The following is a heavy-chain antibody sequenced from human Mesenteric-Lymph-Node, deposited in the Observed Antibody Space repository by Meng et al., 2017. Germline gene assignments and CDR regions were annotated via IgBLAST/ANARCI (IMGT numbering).Heavy chain of an antibody. CDR1: GFTFSDYY. Sequence: GESLKISCAASGFTFSDYYMSWIRQAPGKGLEWVSYISSSGSTIYYADSVKGRFTISRDNAKNSLYLQMNSLRAEDTAVYYCARDSPPSSGGFDYWGQGTLVTVSS. CDR2: ISSSGSTI. D-gene: IGHD6-25*01. J-gene: IGHJ4*02. V-gene: IGHV3-11*01. CDR3: ARDSPPSSGGFDY.